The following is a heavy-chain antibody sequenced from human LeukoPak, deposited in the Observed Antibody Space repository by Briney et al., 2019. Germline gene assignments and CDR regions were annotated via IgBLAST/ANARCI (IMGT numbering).Heavy chain of an antibody. CDR1: GFTFSSYA. D-gene: IGHD2-2*02. Sequence: GGSLKLSCAASGFTFSSYAMSWVRQAPGKGLEWVSAISGSGGSTYYADSVKGRFTISRDNSKNTLYLQMNSLRAEDTAVYYCAGTHQLLYPYYFDYWGQGTLVTVSS. CDR3: AGTHQLLYPYYFDY. J-gene: IGHJ4*02. V-gene: IGHV3-23*01. CDR2: ISGSGGST.